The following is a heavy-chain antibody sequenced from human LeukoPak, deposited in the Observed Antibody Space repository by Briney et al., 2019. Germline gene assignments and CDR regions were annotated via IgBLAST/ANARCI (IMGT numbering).Heavy chain of an antibody. J-gene: IGHJ4*02. CDR2: LSGSGDRT. CDR1: GFTFSSYA. V-gene: IGHV3-23*01. D-gene: IGHD6-19*01. CDR3: AKRSVSSGWVDY. Sequence: GGSLRLSCAASGFTFSSYAVSWVRQAPGKGLQWVSALSGSGDRTYYADSVKGRFTISRDNSKNTLFMQMNSLRAEDTAVYYCAKRSVSSGWVDYWGQGTLVTVSS.